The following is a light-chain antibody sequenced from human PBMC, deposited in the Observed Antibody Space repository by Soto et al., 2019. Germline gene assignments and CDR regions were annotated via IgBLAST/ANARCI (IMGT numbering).Light chain of an antibody. J-gene: IGLJ2*01. Sequence: QSALTQPASVSGSPGQSITIFCTGTISDIGGFNFVSWYQQHPGKVPKLLIYDVTYRPSGVSDRFSGSKSGNTASLTITGLQAEDEADYYCHSFRRGDTELVFGGGTKLTVL. V-gene: IGLV2-14*03. CDR2: DVT. CDR1: ISDIGGFNF. CDR3: HSFRRGDTELV.